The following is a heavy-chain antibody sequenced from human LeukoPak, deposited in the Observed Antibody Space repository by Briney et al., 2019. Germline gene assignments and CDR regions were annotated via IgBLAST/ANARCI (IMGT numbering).Heavy chain of an antibody. J-gene: IGHJ4*02. CDR2: ISYDGSNK. Sequence: GGSLRLSCAASGFTFSSYAMHWVRQAPGKGLEWVAVISYDGSNKYYADSVKGRFTISRDNSKNTLYLQMNSLRAEDTAVYYCAKDFSGSTSCWGQGTLVTVSS. D-gene: IGHD2-2*01. V-gene: IGHV3-30*04. CDR1: GFTFSSYA. CDR3: AKDFSGSTSC.